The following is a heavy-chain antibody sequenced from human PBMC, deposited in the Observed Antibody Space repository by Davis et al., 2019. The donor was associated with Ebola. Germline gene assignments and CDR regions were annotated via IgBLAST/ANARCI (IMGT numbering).Heavy chain of an antibody. V-gene: IGHV3-30*03. D-gene: IGHD3-22*01. J-gene: IGHJ4*02. CDR2: ISYDGSRR. CDR1: GFIFSTYW. Sequence: PGGSLRLSCAASGFIFSTYWMSWVRQAPGKGLEWVAVISYDGSRRSYADSVKGRFTISRDNAKNSLYLDMNSLRVEDTATYYGARGDDSGYYQERFDHWGQGILVTVSS. CDR3: ARGDDSGYYQERFDH.